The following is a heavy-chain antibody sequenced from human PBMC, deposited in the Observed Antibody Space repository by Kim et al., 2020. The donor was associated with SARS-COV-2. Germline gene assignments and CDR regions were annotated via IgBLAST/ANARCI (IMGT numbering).Heavy chain of an antibody. Sequence: GGSLRLSCAASGFTFSSYAMYWVRQAPGKGLEWVATITNDGGSKKYADFVRGRFTISRDNSRNTLYLQMDSLRVEDTAVYYCARNWGVDVCGQGTTVTVS. J-gene: IGHJ6*02. CDR3: ARNWGVDV. CDR1: GFTFSSYA. CDR2: ITNDGGSK. V-gene: IGHV3-30*04. D-gene: IGHD3-16*01.